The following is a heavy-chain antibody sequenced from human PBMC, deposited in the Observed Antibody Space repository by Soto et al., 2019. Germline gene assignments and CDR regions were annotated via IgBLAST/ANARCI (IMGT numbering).Heavy chain of an antibody. V-gene: IGHV4-4*07. CDR3: VRDGTKTLRDWFDP. D-gene: IGHD1-1*01. Sequence: SETLSLTCTVSGASISGFYWSWIRKSAGKGLEWIGRIYATGTTDYNPSLKSRVMMSVDTSKKQFSLKLRSVTAADTAAYYCVRDGTKTLRDWFDPWGQGISVTVSS. CDR2: IYATGTT. J-gene: IGHJ5*02. CDR1: GASISGFY.